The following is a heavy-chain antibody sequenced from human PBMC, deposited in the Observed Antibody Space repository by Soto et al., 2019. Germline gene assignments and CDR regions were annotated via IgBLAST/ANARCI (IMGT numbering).Heavy chain of an antibody. CDR2: ISYDGSNK. V-gene: IGHV3-30-3*01. D-gene: IGHD2-21*02. CDR3: ARDLYGGNSLDWYFDL. Sequence: QVQLVESGGGVVQPGRSLRLSCAASGFTFSSYAMHWVRQAPGKGLEWVAVISYDGSNKYYADSVKGRFTISRDNSKNTLYLQMNSLRAEDTAVYYCARDLYGGNSLDWYFDLCGRGTLVTVSS. CDR1: GFTFSSYA. J-gene: IGHJ2*01.